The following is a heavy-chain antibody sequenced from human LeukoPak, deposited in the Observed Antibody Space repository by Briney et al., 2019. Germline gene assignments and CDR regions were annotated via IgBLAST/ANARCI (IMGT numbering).Heavy chain of an antibody. CDR3: AKSLTRYSYDSSGYS. Sequence: PGRSLRLSWAASGFTFSTNAMSSARQPPGKGLEWVSSISVSAGTTYYAASVKGRFTISREKSKNTLYLQMNSLRAEDTAVYHCAKSLTRYSYDSSGYSWGRGTLVTVSS. J-gene: IGHJ4*02. V-gene: IGHV3-23*01. CDR2: ISVSAGTT. CDR1: GFTFSTNA. D-gene: IGHD3-22*01.